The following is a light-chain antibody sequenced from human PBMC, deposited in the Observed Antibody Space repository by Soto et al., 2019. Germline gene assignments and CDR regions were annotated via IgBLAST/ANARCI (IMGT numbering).Light chain of an antibody. V-gene: IGKV1-5*03. J-gene: IGKJ1*01. CDR3: QHSRT. CDR1: QSISSW. Sequence: DIQMTQSPSTLSASVGDRVTITCRASQSISSWLAWYQQKPGKAPKLLIYKASSLESGVPSRFSGSGSGTEFTLTISSLQPDDFAIYYCQHSRTFGQGTKVEIK. CDR2: KAS.